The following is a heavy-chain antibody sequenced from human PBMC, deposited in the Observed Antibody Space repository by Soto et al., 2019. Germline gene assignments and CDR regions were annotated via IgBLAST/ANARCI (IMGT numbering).Heavy chain of an antibody. Sequence: HVQLVESGGVVVQPGRSLRLSCAASGFTFSSYGMHWVRQAPGKGLEWVAVIAYDGSNKYYADSVKCRFTISRDNSKNTLYLQMNSLRAEDTAVYYCAKPWSISWYDPDYWGQGTLVTVSS. CDR2: IAYDGSNK. D-gene: IGHD6-13*01. CDR3: AKPWSISWYDPDY. J-gene: IGHJ4*02. V-gene: IGHV3-30*18. CDR1: GFTFSSYG.